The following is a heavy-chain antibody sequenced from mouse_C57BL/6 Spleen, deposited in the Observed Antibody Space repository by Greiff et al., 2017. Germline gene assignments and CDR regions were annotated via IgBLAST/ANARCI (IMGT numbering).Heavy chain of an antibody. J-gene: IGHJ2*01. CDR2: IHPNSGST. CDR1: GYTFTSYW. D-gene: IGHD3-2*02. V-gene: IGHV1-64*01. Sequence: QVQLQQPGAELVKPGASVKLSCKASGYTFTSYWMHWVKQRPGQGLEWIGMIHPNSGSTNYNEKFKSKATLTVDKSSSTAYMQLSSLTSEDSAVYYCARSGRTVFFDYWGQGTTLTVSS. CDR3: ARSGRTVFFDY.